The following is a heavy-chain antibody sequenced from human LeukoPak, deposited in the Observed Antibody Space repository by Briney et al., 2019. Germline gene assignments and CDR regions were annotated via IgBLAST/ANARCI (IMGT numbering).Heavy chain of an antibody. Sequence: KPSEPLSLTCTVSGGSSSSYYWSWIRQPPGKGLEWIGYIYYRGGTNYNPSLESRVTISGDTSKNEFSLKLTSVTAADTAVYYCARGRLIVAPGVYYFEYRGQGTLVTVSS. CDR1: GGSSSSYY. CDR2: IYYRGGT. D-gene: IGHD5-12*01. CDR3: ARGRLIVAPGVYYFEY. J-gene: IGHJ4*02. V-gene: IGHV4-59*08.